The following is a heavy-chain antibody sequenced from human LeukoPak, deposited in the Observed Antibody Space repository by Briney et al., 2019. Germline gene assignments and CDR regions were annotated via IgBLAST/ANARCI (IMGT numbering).Heavy chain of an antibody. CDR1: GGSISSYY. CDR3: ARDNKGYDSSGYYYWYYYGMDV. CDR2: IYTSGRN. D-gene: IGHD3-22*01. J-gene: IGHJ6*02. V-gene: IGHV4-4*07. Sequence: SETLSLTCTVSGGSISSYYWSWLRQPAGKGLEWIGRIYTSGRNNYNPSLKSRVTMSVDTSKNQFSLKLSSVTAADTAVYYCARDNKGYDSSGYYYWYYYGMDVWGQGTTVTVSS.